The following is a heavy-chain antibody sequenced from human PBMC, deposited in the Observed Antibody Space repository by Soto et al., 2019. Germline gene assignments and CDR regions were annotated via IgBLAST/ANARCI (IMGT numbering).Heavy chain of an antibody. V-gene: IGHV3-74*01. J-gene: IGHJ4*02. Sequence: GGSLRLSCAASGFTFSTYWMHWVRQAPGKGLVWVSRINTDGSSTTYADSVKGRFTNSRDNAKNTLYLQMNSLRAEDTAVYYCARAAYYYGSRGYYYFDYWGQGTLVTVS. CDR2: INTDGSST. D-gene: IGHD3-22*01. CDR1: GFTFSTYW. CDR3: ARAAYYYGSRGYYYFDY.